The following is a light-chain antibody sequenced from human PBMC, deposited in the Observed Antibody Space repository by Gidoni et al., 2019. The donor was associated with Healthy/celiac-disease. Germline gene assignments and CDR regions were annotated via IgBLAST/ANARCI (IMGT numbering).Light chain of an antibody. Sequence: SSELTQDPAVSVALGQTVRITCQGDSLRSYYASWYQQKPGQAPVLVIYGKNNRPSGIPDRFSGSSSGNTASLTITGAHAEDEADYYCNSRDSSGNHLVFGGGTKLTVL. CDR3: NSRDSSGNHLV. J-gene: IGLJ3*02. CDR2: GKN. CDR1: SLRSYY. V-gene: IGLV3-19*01.